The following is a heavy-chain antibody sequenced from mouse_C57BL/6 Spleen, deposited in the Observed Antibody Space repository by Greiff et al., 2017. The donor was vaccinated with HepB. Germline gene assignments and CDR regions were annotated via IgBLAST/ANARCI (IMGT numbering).Heavy chain of an antibody. V-gene: IGHV1-69*01. CDR2: IDPSDSYT. J-gene: IGHJ2*01. D-gene: IGHD3-2*02. CDR1: GYNFTSYW. Sequence: QVQLQQPGAELVMPGASVKLSCKASGYNFTSYWMHWVKQRPGQGLEWIGEIDPSDSYTNYNQKFKGKSTLTVDKSSSTAYMQLSSLTSEDSAVYYCARQLRLPNYFDYWGQGTTLTVSS. CDR3: ARQLRLPNYFDY.